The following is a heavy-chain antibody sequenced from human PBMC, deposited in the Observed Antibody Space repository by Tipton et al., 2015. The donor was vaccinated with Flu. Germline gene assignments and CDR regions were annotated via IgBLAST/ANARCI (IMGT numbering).Heavy chain of an antibody. Sequence: TLSLTCTVSGGSISSGGYYWSWIRQHPGKGLEWIGYIYYSGSTYYNPFLKSRVTISVDTSKNQFSLKLSSVTAADTAVYYCARGGAADGFYYYYGMDVWGQGTTVTVSS. V-gene: IGHV4-31*03. J-gene: IGHJ6*02. CDR3: ARGGAADGFYYYYGMDV. D-gene: IGHD6-13*01. CDR2: IYYSGST. CDR1: GGSISSGGYY.